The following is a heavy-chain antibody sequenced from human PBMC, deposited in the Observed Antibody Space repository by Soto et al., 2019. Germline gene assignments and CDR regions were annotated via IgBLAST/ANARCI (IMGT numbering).Heavy chain of an antibody. CDR1: GGSISSSSYY. J-gene: IGHJ5*01. CDR2: IYYSGST. V-gene: IGHV4-39*01. CDR3: AWSWFGHQVRCFDF. D-gene: IGHD3-16*01. Sequence: SETLSLTCTVSGGSISSSSYYWGWIRQPPGKGLEWIGSIYYSGSTYYNPSLKSRVTISVDTSKNQFSLKLSSVTAADTAVYYCAWSWFGHQVRCFDFWGQGILVNVSS.